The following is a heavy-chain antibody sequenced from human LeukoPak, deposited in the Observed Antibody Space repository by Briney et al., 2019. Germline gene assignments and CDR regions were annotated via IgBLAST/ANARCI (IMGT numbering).Heavy chain of an antibody. CDR3: ARELPREVTLDY. J-gene: IGHJ4*02. D-gene: IGHD2-21*02. CDR1: GFTFISYG. Sequence: GGSLRLSCAASGFTFISYGMQWVRHAPGKGVVWVSRINTDGSSTIYADCVKGRFTISRDNAKNTLYLQMNSLRAEDTGVYYCARELPREVTLDYWGQGTLVTVSS. V-gene: IGHV3-74*01. CDR2: INTDGSST.